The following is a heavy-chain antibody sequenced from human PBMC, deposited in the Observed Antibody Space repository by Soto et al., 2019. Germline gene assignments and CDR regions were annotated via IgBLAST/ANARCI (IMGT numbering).Heavy chain of an antibody. CDR3: ATHIVLVPDATDGLDY. D-gene: IGHD2-2*01. V-gene: IGHV3-23*01. Sequence: GGALRLSFAAPGFTLCSFALGLGRQAPGEGLEWVSAISGSGGSTYYADSVKGRFTISRDNSKNTLYLQMNSLRAEDTAVYYCATHIVLVPDATDGLDYWGQGTLVTVSS. J-gene: IGHJ4*02. CDR2: ISGSGGST. CDR1: GFTLCSFA.